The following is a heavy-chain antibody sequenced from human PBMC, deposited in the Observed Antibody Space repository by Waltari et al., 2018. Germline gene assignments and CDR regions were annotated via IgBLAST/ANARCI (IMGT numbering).Heavy chain of an antibody. Sequence: EVQLVESGGGLVKPGGSLRLSCAASGFTFSSYSMNWVRQAPGKGLEWVSSISSRSSYIYYADSVKGRFTISRDNAKNSLYLQMNSLRAEDTAVYYCARDLVREYYFDYWGQGTLVTVSS. CDR1: GFTFSSYS. V-gene: IGHV3-21*01. CDR2: ISSRSSYI. D-gene: IGHD2-2*01. CDR3: ARDLVREYYFDY. J-gene: IGHJ4*02.